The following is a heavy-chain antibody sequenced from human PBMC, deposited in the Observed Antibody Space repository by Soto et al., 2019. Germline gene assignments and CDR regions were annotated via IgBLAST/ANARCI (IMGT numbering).Heavy chain of an antibody. CDR1: GYTFTSYA. CDR3: ARTSGYYVYDY. D-gene: IGHD3-22*01. J-gene: IGHJ4*02. CDR2: INAGNGNT. V-gene: IGHV1-3*01. Sequence: ASVKVSCKASGYTFTSYAMHWVRQAPGQRLEWMGWINAGNGNTKYSQKFQGRVTITRDTSPSTAYMELSSLRSEDTAVYYCARTSGYYVYDYWGQGTLGT.